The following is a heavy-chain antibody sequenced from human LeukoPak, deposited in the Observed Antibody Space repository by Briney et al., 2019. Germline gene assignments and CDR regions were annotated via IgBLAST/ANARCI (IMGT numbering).Heavy chain of an antibody. CDR3: ARVEGGYSYGYLDY. Sequence: GGSLRLSCAASGFTVSSNYMSWVRQAPGKGLEWVSVIYSGGSTYYADSVKGRFTISRDNSKNTLYLQMNSLRAEDTAVSYCARVEGGYSYGYLDYWGQGTLVTVSS. V-gene: IGHV3-53*01. CDR1: GFTVSSNY. J-gene: IGHJ4*02. D-gene: IGHD5-18*01. CDR2: IYSGGST.